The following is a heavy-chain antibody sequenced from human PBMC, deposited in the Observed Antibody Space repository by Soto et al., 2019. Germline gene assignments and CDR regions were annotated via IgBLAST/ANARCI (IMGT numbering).Heavy chain of an antibody. V-gene: IGHV4-31*04. CDR1: GASISSGGSY. CDR3: VTNRGDYDGSFFAR. J-gene: IGHJ4*02. D-gene: IGHD3-16*01. Sequence: QVRLQESGPGPVKPAETLSLTCSVSGASISSGGSYWTWIRQHPGKGLEWLGYIYYSGSTKYNPSLESRVTMVLDTSKNLFSLRLKSVTAADTAVYYCVTNRGDYDGSFFARWGQGTQVTVSS. CDR2: IYYSGST.